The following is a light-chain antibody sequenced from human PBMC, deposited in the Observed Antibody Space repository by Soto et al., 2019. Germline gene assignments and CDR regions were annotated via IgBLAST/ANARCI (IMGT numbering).Light chain of an antibody. Sequence: DIQMTQSPSSLSASVGDRVTITCRASQSISIYLNWYQQKPGKAPKLLIYETSSLESGVPSRFSGSGSGTEFTLTISSLQPDDFATYYCQHYNSHSEAFGQGTKVAI. CDR1: QSISIY. V-gene: IGKV1-5*03. CDR3: QHYNSHSEA. J-gene: IGKJ1*01. CDR2: ETS.